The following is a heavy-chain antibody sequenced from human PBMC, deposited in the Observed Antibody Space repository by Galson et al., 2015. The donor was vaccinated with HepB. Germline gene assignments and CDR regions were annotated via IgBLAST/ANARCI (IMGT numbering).Heavy chain of an antibody. Sequence: CAISGDSVSSNSAAWNWIRQSPSRGLEWLGRTYYRSKWYNDCAVSVKSRITINPDTSKNQFSLQLNSVTPEDTAVYYCARGYYYGSGSYYYDAFDIWGQGTMVTVSS. CDR3: ARGYYYGSGSYYYDAFDI. V-gene: IGHV6-1*01. CDR1: GDSVSSNSAA. CDR2: TYYRSKWYN. D-gene: IGHD3-10*01. J-gene: IGHJ3*02.